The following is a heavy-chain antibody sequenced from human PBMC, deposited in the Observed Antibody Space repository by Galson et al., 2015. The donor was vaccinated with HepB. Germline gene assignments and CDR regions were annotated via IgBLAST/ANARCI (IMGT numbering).Heavy chain of an antibody. J-gene: IGHJ6*02. V-gene: IGHV3-30*18. CDR3: ANGVSPSYYYYGMDV. CDR1: GFTFNNYG. Sequence: SLRLSCAASGFTFNNYGMHWVRQAPGKGLEWVAVISYDGSNKYYADSVKGRFTISRDNSKNTLHLQMNSLRAEDTAVYYCANGVSPSYYYYGMDVWGQGTTVTVSS. D-gene: IGHD4-23*01. CDR2: ISYDGSNK.